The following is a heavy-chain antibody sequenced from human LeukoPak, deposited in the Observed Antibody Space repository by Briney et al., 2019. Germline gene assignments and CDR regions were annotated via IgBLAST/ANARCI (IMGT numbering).Heavy chain of an antibody. D-gene: IGHD6-6*01. CDR1: GYSISSGYY. Sequence: SETLSLTCTVSGYSISSGYYWCWIRQPPGKGLEWIGSIYLSGSTYYNPSLKSRVTISVDTSKNPFSLKLGSVTGAVPAVTYRARVEPAAARLGGLDYWGQGTLVTVSS. CDR2: IYLSGST. CDR3: ARVEPAAARLGGLDY. J-gene: IGHJ4*02. V-gene: IGHV4-38-2*02.